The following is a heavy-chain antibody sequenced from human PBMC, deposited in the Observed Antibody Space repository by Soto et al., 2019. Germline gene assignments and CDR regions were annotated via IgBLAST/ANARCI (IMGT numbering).Heavy chain of an antibody. CDR3: ARDPTDGSGWYSDS. J-gene: IGHJ4*02. Sequence: GASVKVSCKTSGYIFTTNAISWVRQAPGQGLEWMGWISAHNGNTNYTQKFQGRVTMTTGTSTNTAYMELRSLGSDDMAVYYCARDPTDGSGWYSDSWGQGTLVTVSS. CDR2: ISAHNGNT. CDR1: GYIFTTNA. D-gene: IGHD6-19*01. V-gene: IGHV1-18*03.